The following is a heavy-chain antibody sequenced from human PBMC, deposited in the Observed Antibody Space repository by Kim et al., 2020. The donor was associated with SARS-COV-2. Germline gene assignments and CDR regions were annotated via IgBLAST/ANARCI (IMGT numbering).Heavy chain of an antibody. V-gene: IGHV4-34*01. Sequence: SETLSLTCAVYGGSFSGYYWSWIRQPPGKGLEWIGEINHSGSTNYNPSLKSRVTISVDTSKNQFSLKLSSVTAADTAVYYCARGRYYYGSGSYYYYYYGMDVWGHGTTVTVSS. J-gene: IGHJ6*02. CDR1: GGSFSGYY. CDR3: ARGRYYYGSGSYYYYYYGMDV. D-gene: IGHD3-10*01. CDR2: INHSGST.